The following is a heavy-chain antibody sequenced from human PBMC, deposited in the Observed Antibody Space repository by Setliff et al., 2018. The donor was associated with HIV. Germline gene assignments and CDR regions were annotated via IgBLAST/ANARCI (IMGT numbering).Heavy chain of an antibody. V-gene: IGHV4-61*09. J-gene: IGHJ3*01. CDR1: GGSIRSGSYY. Sequence: SETLSLTCTVSGGSIRSGSYYWTWIRQPAGKGPEWIGHIYTNGYTNYNPSLKSRVTISVDTSKDQFSLQLTSVTAADTAVYYCARAPPGIQNDAFDVWGQGTMVTVSS. CDR2: IYTNGYT. CDR3: ARAPPGIQNDAFDV.